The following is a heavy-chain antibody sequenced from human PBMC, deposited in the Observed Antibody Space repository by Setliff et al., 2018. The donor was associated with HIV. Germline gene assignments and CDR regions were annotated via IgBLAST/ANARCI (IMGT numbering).Heavy chain of an antibody. V-gene: IGHV4-39*01. CDR1: GGSIRTGSYY. CDR3: ARSKTFYDFWGGYYTHGAFKI. J-gene: IGHJ3*02. CDR2: IYSGGST. Sequence: SETLSLTCTVSGGSIRTGSYYWGWIRQPPGKRLEWLASIYSGGSTLYNPSLKSRVTISVDTSKNQFSLNLTSVTAADTAVYYCARSKTFYDFWGGYYTHGAFKIWGLGTMVTVSS. D-gene: IGHD3-3*01.